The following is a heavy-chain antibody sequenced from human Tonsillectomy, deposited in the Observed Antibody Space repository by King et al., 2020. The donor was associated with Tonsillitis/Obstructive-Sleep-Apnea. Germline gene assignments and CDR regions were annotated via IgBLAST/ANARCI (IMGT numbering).Heavy chain of an antibody. CDR3: ATDWGSGTYYVRAFDV. CDR2: IKSKSKGETT. V-gene: IGHV3-15*01. J-gene: IGHJ3*01. D-gene: IGHD1-26*01. CDR1: GFTFSNAW. Sequence: QLVQSGGGLVKPGGSLRLSCAASGFTFSNAWMSCVRQAPGKGPEWVGRIKSKSKGETTDYTAPVRGRFTISRDDSKNTLFLQMNSLKTEDTAVYYCATDWGSGTYYVRAFDVWGLGTMVTVSS.